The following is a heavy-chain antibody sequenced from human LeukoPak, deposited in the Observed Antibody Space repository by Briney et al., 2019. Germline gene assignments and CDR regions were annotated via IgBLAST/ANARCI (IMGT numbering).Heavy chain of an antibody. CDR1: GYTFTGYY. Sequence: ASVKVSCKASGYTFTGYYMHWVRQAPGQGLEWMGWINPNSGGTNYAQKFQGRVTMTRDTSISTAYMELSRLRSDDTAVYYCARVRARDGYNLGYWGQGTLVTVSS. D-gene: IGHD5-24*01. CDR2: INPNSGGT. CDR3: ARVRARDGYNLGY. J-gene: IGHJ4*02. V-gene: IGHV1-2*02.